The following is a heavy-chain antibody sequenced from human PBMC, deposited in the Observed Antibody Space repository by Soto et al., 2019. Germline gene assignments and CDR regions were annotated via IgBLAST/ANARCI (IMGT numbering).Heavy chain of an antibody. Sequence: PSETLSLTCAVSGGSISSGGYSWSWIRQPPGKGLEWIGYIYHSGSTYYNPSLKSRVTISIDRSKNQFSLKLSSATAADTAVYYCASSNYYDSSGYYYFDYWGQGTLVTVSS. CDR1: GGSISSGGYS. J-gene: IGHJ4*02. D-gene: IGHD3-22*01. CDR3: ASSNYYDSSGYYYFDY. CDR2: IYHSGST. V-gene: IGHV4-30-2*01.